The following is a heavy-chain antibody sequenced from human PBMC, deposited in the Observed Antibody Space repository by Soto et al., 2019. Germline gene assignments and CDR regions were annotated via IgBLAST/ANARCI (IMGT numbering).Heavy chain of an antibody. Sequence: ASVKVSCKASGYTFTGYYMHWVRQAPGQGLEWMGWINPNSGGTNYAQKFQGWVTMTRDTSISTAYMELSRLRSDDTAVYYCAVVTFGANQYAFDIWGQGTMVTVSS. CDR1: GYTFTGYY. CDR2: INPNSGGT. CDR3: AVVTFGANQYAFDI. V-gene: IGHV1-2*04. J-gene: IGHJ3*02. D-gene: IGHD3-16*01.